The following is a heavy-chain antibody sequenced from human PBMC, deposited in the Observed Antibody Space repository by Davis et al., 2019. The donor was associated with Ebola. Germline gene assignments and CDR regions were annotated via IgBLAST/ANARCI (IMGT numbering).Heavy chain of an antibody. CDR2: IYTSGST. Sequence: PSETLSLTCTVSGGSLSSGSYYWSWVRQPAGKGLEWIGHIYTSGSTNYNPSLGSRVTISLDTSKNQFSLNLTSVTAADTAVYYCAGGGPWLRFAYWGQGTLVNVSS. V-gene: IGHV4-61*09. CDR3: AGGGPWLRFAY. J-gene: IGHJ4*02. D-gene: IGHD5-12*01. CDR1: GGSLSSGSYY.